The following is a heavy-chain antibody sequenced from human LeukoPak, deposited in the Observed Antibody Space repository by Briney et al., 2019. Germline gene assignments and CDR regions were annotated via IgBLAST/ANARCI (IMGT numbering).Heavy chain of an antibody. V-gene: IGHV3-9*01. CDR3: ARDNYDSSGYYRPLDY. Sequence: EPGRSLRLSCAASGFTFDDYAMHWVRQAPGKGLEWVSGISWNSGSIGYADSVKGRFTISRDNAKNSLYLQMNSLRAEDTAVYYCARDNYDSSGYYRPLDYWGQGTLVTVSS. CDR2: ISWNSGSI. J-gene: IGHJ4*02. D-gene: IGHD3-22*01. CDR1: GFTFDDYA.